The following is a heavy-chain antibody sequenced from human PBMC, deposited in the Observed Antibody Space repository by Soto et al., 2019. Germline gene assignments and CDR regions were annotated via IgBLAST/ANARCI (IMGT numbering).Heavy chain of an antibody. CDR3: AKGGRNTGYSYHKFDP. V-gene: IGHV3-23*01. CDR1: VFTFTDYA. CDR2: ISGGST. Sequence: GWSLRLSCASSVFTFTDYAMSWVRQAPGRGLEWVSAISGGSTYYADSVKGRFTISRDNSKNTLYLQMNSLRVEDTAVYYCAKGGRNTGYSYHKFDPWGQGTLVTVSS. D-gene: IGHD3-22*01. J-gene: IGHJ5*02.